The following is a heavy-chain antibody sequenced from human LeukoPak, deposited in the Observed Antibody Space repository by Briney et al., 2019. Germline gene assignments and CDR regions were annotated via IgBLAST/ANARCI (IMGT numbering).Heavy chain of an antibody. V-gene: IGHV1-2*02. CDR2: INPNSGGT. J-gene: IGHJ5*02. CDR1: GYTFTSYG. Sequence: ASVKVSCKASGYTFTSYGISWVRQAPGQGLEWMGWINPNSGGTNYAQKFQGRVTMTRDTSISTAYMELSRLRSDDTAVYYCARVPKRVGATIFGWFDPWGQGTLVTVSS. CDR3: ARVPKRVGATIFGWFDP. D-gene: IGHD1-26*01.